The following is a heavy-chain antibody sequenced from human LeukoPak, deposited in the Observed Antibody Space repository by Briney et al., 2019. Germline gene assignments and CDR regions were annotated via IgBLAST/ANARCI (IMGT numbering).Heavy chain of an antibody. CDR3: ARAYYDISTGYLDY. CDR2: IYTSGST. CDR1: GGSISSGSYY. Sequence: SQTLSLTCTVSGGSISSGSYYWSWIRQPAGKGLEWIGRIYTSGSTNYNPSLKSRVTISVDTSKNQFSLKLSSVTAADTAVYYCARAYYDISTGYLDYWGQGTLVTVSP. J-gene: IGHJ4*02. V-gene: IGHV4-61*02. D-gene: IGHD3-9*01.